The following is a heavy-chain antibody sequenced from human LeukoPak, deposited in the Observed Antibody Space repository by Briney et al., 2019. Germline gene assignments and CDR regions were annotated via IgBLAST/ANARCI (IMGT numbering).Heavy chain of an antibody. J-gene: IGHJ3*02. CDR3: ARGPYYDYVWGSRQDAFDI. CDR2: IYTSGST. D-gene: IGHD3-16*01. CDR1: GGSISSGSYY. Sequence: SETLSLTCTVSGGSISSGSYYWSWIRQPAGKGLEWIGRIYTSGSTNYNPSLKSRVTISVDTSKNQFSLKLSSVTAADTAVYYCARGPYYDYVWGSRQDAFDIWGQGTMVTVSS. V-gene: IGHV4-61*02.